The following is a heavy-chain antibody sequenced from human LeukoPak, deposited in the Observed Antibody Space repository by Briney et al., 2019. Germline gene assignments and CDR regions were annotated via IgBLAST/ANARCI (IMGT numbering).Heavy chain of an antibody. J-gene: IGHJ3*02. CDR1: GITFSSYE. CDR2: IKQDGSEK. Sequence: GGSLRLSCAASGITFSSYEMNWVRQAPGKGLEWVANIKQDGSEKYYVDSVKGRFTISRDNAKNSLYLQMNSLRAEDTAVYYCARPIAAADHDAFDIWGQGTMVTVSS. D-gene: IGHD6-13*01. V-gene: IGHV3-7*01. CDR3: ARPIAAADHDAFDI.